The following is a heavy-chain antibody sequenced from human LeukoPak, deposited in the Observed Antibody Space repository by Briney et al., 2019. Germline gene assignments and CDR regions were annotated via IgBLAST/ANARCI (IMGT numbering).Heavy chain of an antibody. CDR2: ISSSSSYI. CDR3: ARSIPDRDDAFDI. V-gene: IGHV3-21*01. Sequence: PGGSLRLSCAASGFTFSSYSMNWVRQAPGKGLEWVSSISSSSSYIYYADSVKGRFTISRDNAKSSLYLQMNSLRAEDTAVYYCARSIPDRDDAFDIWGQGTMVTVSS. D-gene: IGHD1-14*01. J-gene: IGHJ3*02. CDR1: GFTFSSYS.